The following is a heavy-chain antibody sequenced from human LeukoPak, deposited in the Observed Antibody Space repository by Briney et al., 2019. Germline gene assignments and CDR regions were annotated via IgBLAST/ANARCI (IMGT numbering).Heavy chain of an antibody. CDR3: ARTTSLTASGYDY. V-gene: IGHV1-8*03. D-gene: IGHD4-17*01. CDR1: GYTFTSYH. J-gene: IGHJ4*02. CDR2: MNPYSGDR. Sequence: ASVKVSCKTSGYTFTSYHINWVRQATGQGLEWMGWMNPYSGDRGYAQKFQGRVSITSDTSISTAYMELSSLRSVDTAVYFCARTTSLTASGYDYWGQGTLVTVSS.